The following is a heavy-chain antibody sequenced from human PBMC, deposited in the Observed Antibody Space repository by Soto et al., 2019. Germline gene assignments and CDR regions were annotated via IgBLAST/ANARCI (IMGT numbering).Heavy chain of an antibody. Sequence: SVKVSCKASGYTFTGYYMHWVRQAPGQGLEWMGWINPNSGGTNYAQKFQGRVTMTRDTSISTAYMELSRLRSDDTAVYYCARDKAKRQNDYYGMDVWGQGTTVIVSS. V-gene: IGHV1-2*02. D-gene: IGHD1-1*01. CDR2: INPNSGGT. CDR1: GYTFTGYY. J-gene: IGHJ6*02. CDR3: ARDKAKRQNDYYGMDV.